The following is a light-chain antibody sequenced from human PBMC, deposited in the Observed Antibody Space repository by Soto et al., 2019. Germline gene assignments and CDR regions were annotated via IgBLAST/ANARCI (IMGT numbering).Light chain of an antibody. CDR1: QSVTSNS. V-gene: IGKV3-20*01. J-gene: IGKJ4*01. CDR3: HQFSSYPLT. Sequence: EIVLTQSPGTLSLSLGERATLSCRASQSVTSNSLSWYQQKPGQAPRLLIYGASTRVTGIPDRFSGSGSGTEFTFTISRLEPEDFALYYCHQFSSYPLTFGGGTKVDIK. CDR2: GAS.